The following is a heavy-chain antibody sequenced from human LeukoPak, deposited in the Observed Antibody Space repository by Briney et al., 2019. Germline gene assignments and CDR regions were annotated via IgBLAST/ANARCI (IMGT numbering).Heavy chain of an antibody. CDR2: TSREGTNE. CDR1: GFTFSNFN. Sequence: PGGSLRLSCAASGFTFSNFNMHWVRQAPGEGLEWVALTSREGTNEYYADSVKGRFTISRDNSENSLYLQMNGLRVEDTAVYYCAKDLGYSQGHGFGHWGQGTPVTVSS. J-gene: IGHJ5*02. D-gene: IGHD5-18*01. V-gene: IGHV3-30*18. CDR3: AKDLGYSQGHGFGH.